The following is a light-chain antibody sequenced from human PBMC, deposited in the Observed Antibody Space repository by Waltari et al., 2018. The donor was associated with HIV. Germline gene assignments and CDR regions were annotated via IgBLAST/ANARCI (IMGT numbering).Light chain of an antibody. CDR3: GTWDSSLNPGGV. CDR1: TSNIGSNT. CDR2: NTD. J-gene: IGLJ3*02. Sequence: QSLLIQPPSASGAPGQTVTMSCSGGTSNIGSNTVNWYRQLPGRAPELIMYNTDQRTSGIPYRFSASKSGTSATLGITGLQTGDEAEYYCGTWDSSLNPGGVFGGGTKLTVL. V-gene: IGLV1-51*01.